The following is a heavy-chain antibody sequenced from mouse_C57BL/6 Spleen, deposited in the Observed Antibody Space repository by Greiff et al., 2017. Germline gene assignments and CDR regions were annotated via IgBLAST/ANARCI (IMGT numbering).Heavy chain of an antibody. CDR3: AGATVVARYAMDY. V-gene: IGHV1-64*01. CDR1: GYTFTSYW. Sequence: QVQLQQPGAELVKPGASVKLSCKASGYTFTSYWMHWVKQRPGQGLEWLGMIHPNSGSTNYNEKFKSKATLTVDKSSSTAYMQLSRLTSEDSAVYYCAGATVVARYAMDYWGQGTTVTVSS. CDR2: IHPNSGST. D-gene: IGHD1-1*01. J-gene: IGHJ4*01.